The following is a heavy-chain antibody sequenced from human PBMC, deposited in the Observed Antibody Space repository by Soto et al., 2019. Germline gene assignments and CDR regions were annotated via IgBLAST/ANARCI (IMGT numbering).Heavy chain of an antibody. CDR1: GGSISSSSYY. Sequence: QLQLQESGPGLVKPSETLSLTCTVSGGSISSSSYYWGWIRQPPGTGLEWLGSIDYSGSTYYNPSLKSRVTISVDTSKNQFYRKLSSVTAADTAVYYCSRRGYYLDFWVQGTLVTVSA. J-gene: IGHJ4*02. CDR3: SRRGYYLDF. V-gene: IGHV4-39*01. CDR2: IDYSGST.